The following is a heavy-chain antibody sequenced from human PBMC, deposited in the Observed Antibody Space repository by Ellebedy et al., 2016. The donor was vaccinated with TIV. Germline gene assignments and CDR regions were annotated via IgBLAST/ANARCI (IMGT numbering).Heavy chain of an antibody. CDR1: GFTFISHS. D-gene: IGHD1-26*01. CDR2: ISRNSDTI. J-gene: IGHJ4*02. CDR3: AKVVAWELPRGPFDY. V-gene: IGHV3-48*01. Sequence: PGGSLRLSCAASGFTFISHSMNWVRQAPGKGLEWVSYISRNSDTIYYADSVKGRFTISRDNSKNTLYLQMNSLRAEDTAVYYCAKVVAWELPRGPFDYWGQGTLVTVSS.